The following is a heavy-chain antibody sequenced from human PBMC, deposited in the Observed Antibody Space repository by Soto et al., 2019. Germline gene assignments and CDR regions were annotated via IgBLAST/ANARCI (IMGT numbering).Heavy chain of an antibody. D-gene: IGHD5-12*01. J-gene: IGHJ5*02. V-gene: IGHV1-69*01. Sequence: QVQLVQSGAEVKKPGSSVKVSCKASGGTFSSYAISWVRQAPGQGLEWMGGIIPIFGTANYAQKFQGRVTITADESTSTAYTELSSLRSEDTAVYYCARDPPWRDGYSWFDPWGQGTLVTVSS. CDR1: GGTFSSYA. CDR3: ARDPPWRDGYSWFDP. CDR2: IIPIFGTA.